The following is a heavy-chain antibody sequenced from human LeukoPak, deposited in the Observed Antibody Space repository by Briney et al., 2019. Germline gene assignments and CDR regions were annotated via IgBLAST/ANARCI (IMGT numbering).Heavy chain of an antibody. J-gene: IGHJ3*02. D-gene: IGHD1-26*01. CDR3: AKVVGAYHDAFDI. CDR2: INQDGSDK. Sequence: GGSLRLSCAASGFTFSNYWMTWVRQAPGKGLEWVANINQDGSDKYYVDSVKGRFTISRDNSKNTLYLQMNSLRAEDTAVYYCAKVVGAYHDAFDIWGQGTMVTVSS. CDR1: GFTFSNYW. V-gene: IGHV3-7*03.